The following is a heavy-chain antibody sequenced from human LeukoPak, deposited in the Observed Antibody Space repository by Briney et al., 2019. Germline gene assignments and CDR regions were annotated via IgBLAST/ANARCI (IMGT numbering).Heavy chain of an antibody. CDR1: GFTFSSYW. J-gene: IGHJ3*02. CDR3: TRYYDFFGAAFDI. Sequence: GRSLRLSCAASGFTFSSYWMSWVRQAPGKGLEWVGFIRSKAYGGTTEYAASVKGRFTISRDDSKSIAYLQMNSLKTEDTAVYYCTRYYDFFGAAFDIWGQGTMVTVSS. CDR2: IRSKAYGGTT. D-gene: IGHD3-3*01. V-gene: IGHV3-49*04.